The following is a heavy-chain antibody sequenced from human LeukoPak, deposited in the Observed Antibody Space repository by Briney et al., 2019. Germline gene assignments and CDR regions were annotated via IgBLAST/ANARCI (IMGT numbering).Heavy chain of an antibody. CDR1: GGSFSGYY. Sequence: SETLSLTCAVYGGSFSGYYWSWIRQPPGKGLEWIGEINHSGSTNYNPSLKSRVTISVDKSKNQFSLKLSSVTAADTAVYYCARDRRGSYRNDAFDIWGQGTMVTVSS. CDR2: INHSGST. V-gene: IGHV4-34*01. J-gene: IGHJ3*02. D-gene: IGHD1-26*01. CDR3: ARDRRGSYRNDAFDI.